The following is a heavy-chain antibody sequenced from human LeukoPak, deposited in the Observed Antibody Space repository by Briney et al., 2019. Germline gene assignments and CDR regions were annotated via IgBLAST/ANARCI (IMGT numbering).Heavy chain of an antibody. V-gene: IGHV3-53*01. CDR2: IYSGGNT. CDR3: ARVRDGYNRFDY. Sequence: GGSLRLSCAASGVTVSSNNMSWVRQAPGKGLEWVSVIYSGGNTYYADSVKGRFTISRDNSKSTLYLQMNSLRAEDTAVYYCARVRDGYNRFDYWGQGTLVTVSS. CDR1: GVTVSSNN. J-gene: IGHJ4*02. D-gene: IGHD5-24*01.